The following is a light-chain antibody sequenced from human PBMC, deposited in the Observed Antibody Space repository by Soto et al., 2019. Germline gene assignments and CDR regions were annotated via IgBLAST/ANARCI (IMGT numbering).Light chain of an antibody. CDR3: QQSYSTTWT. CDR2: AAS. V-gene: IGKV1-39*01. CDR1: QTVSRY. J-gene: IGKJ1*01. Sequence: DIQLTQSPSSLSASVGDTVTITCRASQTVSRYLNWYQQKSGTAPKLLIYAASTLHTGVPSRFSGRGSGTDFTLTISSLQPEDFATYSCQQSYSTTWTFGQGTKVDIK.